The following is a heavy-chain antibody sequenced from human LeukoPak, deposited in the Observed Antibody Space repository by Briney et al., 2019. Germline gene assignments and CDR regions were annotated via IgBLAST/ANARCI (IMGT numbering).Heavy chain of an antibody. CDR1: GYTFTDWW. J-gene: IGHJ5*02. D-gene: IGHD1-1*01. CDR2: IYPGDSQT. V-gene: IGHV5-51*01. Sequence: GESLKISCKGSGYTFTDWWIGWVRQVPGKGLEWMGIIYPGDSQTRHSPSFQGQVTISADKSISTAYLQWSRLKASDTAMYFCARFSGSSLDNNWFDPWGQGTLVTVSS. CDR3: ARFSGSSLDNNWFDP.